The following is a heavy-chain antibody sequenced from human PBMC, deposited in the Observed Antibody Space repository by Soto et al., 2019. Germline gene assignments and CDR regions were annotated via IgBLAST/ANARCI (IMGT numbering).Heavy chain of an antibody. CDR2: ISYDGSNK. D-gene: IGHD3-16*02. CDR3: AKDPLRLGELSFYYYYYGMDV. J-gene: IGHJ6*02. V-gene: IGHV3-30*18. Sequence: PGGSLRLSCAASGFTFISYGMHWVLQAPGKGLEWVAVISYDGSNKYYADSVKGRFTISRDNSKNTLYLQMNSLRAEDTAVYYCAKDPLRLGELSFYYYYYGMDVWGQGTTVTVSS. CDR1: GFTFISYG.